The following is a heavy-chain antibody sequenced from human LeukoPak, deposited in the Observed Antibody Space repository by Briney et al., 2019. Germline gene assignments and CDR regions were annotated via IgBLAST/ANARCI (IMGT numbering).Heavy chain of an antibody. D-gene: IGHD3-22*01. CDR2: ISSSSSYI. V-gene: IGHV3-21*01. J-gene: IGHJ4*02. CDR1: GFTFNSYS. Sequence: GGSLRLSCAASGFTFNSYSMNWVRQAPGKGLEWVSSISSSSSYIYYADSVKGRFTISRDNAKNSLYLQMNSLRAEDTAVYYCARDRDYYDSSGYYYGTFDYWGQGTLVTVSS. CDR3: ARDRDYYDSSGYYYGTFDY.